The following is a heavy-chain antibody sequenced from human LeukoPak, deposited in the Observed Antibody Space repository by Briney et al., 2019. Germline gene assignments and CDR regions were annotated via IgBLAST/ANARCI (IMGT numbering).Heavy chain of an antibody. V-gene: IGHV1-18*01. CDR2: ISGSSSNT. CDR1: GYTFMSHG. Sequence: ASVKVSCKAYGYTFMSHGISWVRQAPGQGLEWMGWISGSSSNTDYAQRLQGRVTMTTDTSTTTAYMELRSLRSDDTAVYYCARATGTWGHDGFDIWGQGTMVTVSS. J-gene: IGHJ3*02. CDR3: ARATGTWGHDGFDI. D-gene: IGHD3-16*01.